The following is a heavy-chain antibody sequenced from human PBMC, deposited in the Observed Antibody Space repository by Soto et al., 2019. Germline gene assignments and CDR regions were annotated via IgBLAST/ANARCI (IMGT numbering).Heavy chain of an antibody. D-gene: IGHD5-12*01. CDR2: IIPIFGTA. J-gene: IGHJ6*02. CDR1: VGTFSSYA. CDR3: ASYSGYEKNYYYYGMDV. Sequence: SVKVSCKASVGTFSSYAISWVRQAPGQGLEWMGGIIPIFGTANYAQKFQGRVTITADESTSTAYMELSSLRSEDTAVYYCASYSGYEKNYYYYGMDVWGQGTTVTVSS. V-gene: IGHV1-69*13.